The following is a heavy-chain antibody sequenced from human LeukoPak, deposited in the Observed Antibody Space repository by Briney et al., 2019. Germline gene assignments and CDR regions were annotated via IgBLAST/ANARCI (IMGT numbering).Heavy chain of an antibody. J-gene: IGHJ4*02. CDR1: GFTFSNAW. CDR2: IKSKTDGGTT. V-gene: IGHV3-15*01. CDR3: TTDPITMVRGVHDY. D-gene: IGHD3-10*01. Sequence: PGGSLRLSCAASGFTFSNAWMSWVRQAPGKGLEWVGRIKSKTDGGTTDYAAPVKGRFTISRDDSKNTLYLQMNSLKTEDTAVYYCTTDPITMVRGVHDYWGQGTLVTVSS.